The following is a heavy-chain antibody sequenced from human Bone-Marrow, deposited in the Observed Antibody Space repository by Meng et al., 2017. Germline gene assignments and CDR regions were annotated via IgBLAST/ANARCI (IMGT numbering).Heavy chain of an antibody. CDR1: AFTFRTYA. J-gene: IGHJ4*02. Sequence: EVELVESGGDLVQPGGSLRLSCAASAFTFRTYAMIWVRRAPGKGLEWVSAISGSGGSTYYPDSVKGRFTISRDNSKNTLFLQMNSLRVEDTAIYYCARQVGPDYWGQGTLVTVSS. CDR2: ISGSGGST. V-gene: IGHV3-23*04. CDR3: ARQVGPDY. D-gene: IGHD1-26*01.